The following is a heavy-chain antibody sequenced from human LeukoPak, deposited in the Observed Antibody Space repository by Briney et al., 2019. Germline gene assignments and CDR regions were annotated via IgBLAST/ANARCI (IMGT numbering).Heavy chain of an antibody. CDR3: RGDSSGYYSDYGMDV. D-gene: IGHD3-22*01. Sequence: GGSLRLSCTASGFTFGDYAMSWVRQAPGKGLEWVSFIRSKAYGGTTEYAASVKSRFTISRDDSKSIAYLQMNSLKTEDTAVYYCRGDSSGYYSDYGMDVWGQGTTVTVSS. J-gene: IGHJ6*02. CDR2: IRSKAYGGTT. CDR1: GFTFGDYA. V-gene: IGHV3-49*04.